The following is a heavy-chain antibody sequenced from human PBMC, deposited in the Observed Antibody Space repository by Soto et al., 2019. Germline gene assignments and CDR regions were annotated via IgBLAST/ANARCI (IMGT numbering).Heavy chain of an antibody. J-gene: IGHJ4*02. D-gene: IGHD3-22*01. CDR3: ARGRYLDSSDYWVANLPFDH. V-gene: IGHV3-23*01. Sequence: GGPRLSCAASGFTFNSYVMTWVRQAPGEGLEWVSSISRSGRGSAYYADSVKGRFTISRDNSENTLFLQMNNLRDEDTALYYCARGRYLDSSDYWVANLPFDHWGLGTLVTVSS. CDR2: ISRSGRGSA. CDR1: GFTFNSYV.